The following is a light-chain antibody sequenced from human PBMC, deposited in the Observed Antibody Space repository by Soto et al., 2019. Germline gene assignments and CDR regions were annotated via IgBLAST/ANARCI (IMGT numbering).Light chain of an antibody. CDR3: QQLNSDPYT. Sequence: DSQLTQSPSFLSASVGDTVTITCRASQAISSYFAWYQQKPGKAPQLLIYASSTLQSGVPSRFRGKRSWTEFTLTISSLQPEDLATYHCQQLNSDPYTFGQETKLEIK. CDR1: QAISSY. V-gene: IGKV1-9*01. CDR2: ASS. J-gene: IGKJ2*01.